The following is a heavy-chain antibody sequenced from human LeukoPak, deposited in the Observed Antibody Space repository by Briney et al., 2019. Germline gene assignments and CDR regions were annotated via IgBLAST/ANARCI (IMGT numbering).Heavy chain of an antibody. J-gene: IGHJ4*02. CDR1: GGSISSYY. V-gene: IGHV4-59*01. D-gene: IGHD6-19*01. CDR2: IFHSGTT. CDR3: AGGLKWLSFDS. Sequence: PSETLSLTCTVSGGSISSYYWSWIRQPPGKGLEWIGYIFHSGTTDYNPSLKSRVTISVDTSKNQFSLKLSSVTAADTAVYYCAGGLKWLSFDSWGQGTLVTVSS.